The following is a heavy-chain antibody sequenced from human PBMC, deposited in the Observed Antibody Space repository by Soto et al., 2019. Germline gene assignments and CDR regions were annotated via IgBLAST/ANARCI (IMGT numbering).Heavy chain of an antibody. CDR1: GASIGSGSW. D-gene: IGHD2-8*02. CDR3: ARHEGWTGPDQ. Sequence: QVHLQESGPGLVKPSETLSLTCAVSGASIGSGSWWSWVRQPPGKGLEWLAEIFHDGNTTYSPSLTSRVTISVDKSQNQFSLNVYSVTAADTAVYYCARHEGWTGPDQWGQGTLVTVSS. V-gene: IGHV4-4*02. CDR2: IFHDGNT. J-gene: IGHJ5*02.